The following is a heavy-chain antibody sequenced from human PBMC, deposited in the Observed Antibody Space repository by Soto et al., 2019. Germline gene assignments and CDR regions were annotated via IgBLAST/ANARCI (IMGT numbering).Heavy chain of an antibody. J-gene: IGHJ6*02. CDR2: IIPIFGTA. Sequence: QVQLVQSGAEVKKPGSSVKVSCKASGGTFSSYAISWVRQAPGQGLEWMGGIIPIFGTANYAQKFQGRVTTTADKSTSRAYMELSSLRSEDTAVYHCAREDHGGKRRPVYDYYGMAVWGQGTTVTVSS. D-gene: IGHD4-17*01. CDR3: AREDHGGKRRPVYDYYGMAV. V-gene: IGHV1-69*06. CDR1: GGTFSSYA.